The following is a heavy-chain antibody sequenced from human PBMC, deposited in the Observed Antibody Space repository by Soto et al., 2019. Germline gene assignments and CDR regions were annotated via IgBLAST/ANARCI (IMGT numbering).Heavy chain of an antibody. Sequence: QVRLEQSEIEVKKPGSSVKVPCKVSGGAISWVRQAPGQGFEWLAGIVPTYRTIKYGQKFPDRLTITADYMSLTRLRPGDTAVYYCVSSRSVPRDMYFGSWSSLDDWGQGTLV. CDR1: GGA. D-gene: IGHD3-10*01. CDR3: VSSRSVPRDMYFGSWSSLDD. J-gene: IGHJ4*02. V-gene: IGHV1-69*01. CDR2: IVPTYRTI.